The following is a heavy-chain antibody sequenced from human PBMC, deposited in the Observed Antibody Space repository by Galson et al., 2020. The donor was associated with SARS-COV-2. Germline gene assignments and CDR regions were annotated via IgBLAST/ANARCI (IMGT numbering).Heavy chain of an antibody. CDR1: GFTFSSHW. J-gene: IGHJ4*02. Sequence: GGSLRLSCAASGFTFSSHWMNWVRQAPGKGLEWVANIQQGGSIKYYVDSVKGRFSVSRDDAENSLYLQMNSLRVEDTAVYYCARAPNYGARTDFFDYCGLGALVTVSS. CDR3: ARAPNYGARTDFFDY. CDR2: IQQGGSIK. D-gene: IGHD4-17*01. V-gene: IGHV3-7*01.